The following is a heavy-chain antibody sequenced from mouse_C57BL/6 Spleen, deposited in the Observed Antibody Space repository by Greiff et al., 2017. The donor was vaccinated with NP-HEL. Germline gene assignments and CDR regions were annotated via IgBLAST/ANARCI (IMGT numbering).Heavy chain of an antibody. CDR1: GYTFTDYE. CDR2: IDPETGGT. Sequence: VQLQQSGAELVRPGASVTLSSKASGYTFTDYEMHWVKQTPVHGLEWIGAIDPETGGTAYNQKFKGKAILTADKSSSTAYMELRSLTAEDSAVYYCTRSSNYQLGQGTLGTVSA. J-gene: IGHJ3*02. V-gene: IGHV1-15*01. D-gene: IGHD2-5*01. CDR3: TRSSNYQ.